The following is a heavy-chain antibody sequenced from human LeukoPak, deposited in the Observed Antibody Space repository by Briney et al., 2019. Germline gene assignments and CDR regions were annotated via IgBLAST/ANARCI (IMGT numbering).Heavy chain of an antibody. V-gene: IGHV4-61*02. CDR1: GGSISSGSYY. CDR3: ARTPYSYAVTD. D-gene: IGHD5-18*01. J-gene: IGHJ4*02. CDR2: IYTSGST. Sequence: KSSETLSLTCTVSGGSISSGSYYWSWIRQPAGKGLEWIGRIYTSGSTNYNPSLKSRVTISVDTSKNQFSLKLSSVTAADTAVYYCARTPYSYAVTDWGQGTLVTVSS.